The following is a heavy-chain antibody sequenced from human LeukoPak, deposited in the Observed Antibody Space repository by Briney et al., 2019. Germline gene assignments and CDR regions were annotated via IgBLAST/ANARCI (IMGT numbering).Heavy chain of an antibody. CDR2: ISYDGSNK. Sequence: GGPLRLSCAASGFTFSSYAMHWVRQAPGKGLEWVAVISYDGSNKYYADSVKGRFTISRDNSKNTLYLQMNSLRAEDTAVYYCARDAYFDYWGQGTLVTVSS. V-gene: IGHV3-30*01. CDR3: ARDAYFDY. J-gene: IGHJ4*02. CDR1: GFTFSSYA.